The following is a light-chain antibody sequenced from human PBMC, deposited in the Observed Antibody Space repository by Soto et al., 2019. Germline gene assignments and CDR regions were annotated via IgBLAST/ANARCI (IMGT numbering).Light chain of an antibody. V-gene: IGKV3D-15*01. CDR3: QQYNNWPLT. J-gene: IGKJ4*01. CDR1: QDVGSK. Sequence: EIVMTQSPATLSVSPGERATLSCRASQDVGSKLAWYQQKPGQAPRLLIYGATTRATGIPARFSGSGSGTEFTLTISSLQSEDFAVYYCQQYNNWPLTFGGGTRWIS. CDR2: GAT.